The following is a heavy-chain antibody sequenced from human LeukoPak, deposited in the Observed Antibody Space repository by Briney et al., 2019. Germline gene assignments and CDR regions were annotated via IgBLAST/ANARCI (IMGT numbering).Heavy chain of an antibody. D-gene: IGHD1-1*01. CDR3: AREDTEVLEAFDI. CDR1: GFTFSNYG. V-gene: IGHV3-21*01. J-gene: IGHJ3*02. Sequence: GGSLRLSCAASGFTFSNYGMNWVRQAPGKGLEWVSALSSSGGSTYYADSVKGRFTISRDNAKNSLYLQMNSLRAEDTAVYYCAREDTEVLEAFDIWGQGTMVTVSS. CDR2: LSSSGGST.